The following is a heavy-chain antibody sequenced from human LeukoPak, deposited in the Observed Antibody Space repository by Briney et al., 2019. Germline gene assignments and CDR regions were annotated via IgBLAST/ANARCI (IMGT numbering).Heavy chain of an antibody. CDR1: GYTFTGYY. CDR3: ARASNWNDMAYFDY. Sequence: ASVKVSCKASGYTFTGYYMLWVRQAPGQGLEWMGWINPNSGGTNYTQKFQGRVTMTRDTSISTAYMELSRLRSDDTAVYYCARASNWNDMAYFDYWGQGTLVTVSS. CDR2: INPNSGGT. J-gene: IGHJ4*02. D-gene: IGHD1-1*01. V-gene: IGHV1-2*02.